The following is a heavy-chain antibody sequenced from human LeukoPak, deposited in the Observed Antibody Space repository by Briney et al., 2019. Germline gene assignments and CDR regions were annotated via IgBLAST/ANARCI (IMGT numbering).Heavy chain of an antibody. CDR2: MNPNSGNT. CDR1: GYTFTSYD. CDR3: ARGRSGPLLYYYYYMDV. J-gene: IGHJ6*03. D-gene: IGHD6-19*01. V-gene: IGHV1-8*03. Sequence: GASVKVSCKASGYTFTSYDINWVRQATGQGLEWMGWMNPNSGNTGYAQKFQGRVTITRNTSISTAYMELSSLRSEDTAVYYCARGRSGPLLYYYYYMDVWGKGTTVTVSS.